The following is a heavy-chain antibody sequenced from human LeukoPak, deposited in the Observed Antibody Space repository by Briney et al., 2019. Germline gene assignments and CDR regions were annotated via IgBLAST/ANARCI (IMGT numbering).Heavy chain of an antibody. J-gene: IGHJ6*02. CDR1: GFTFSSYS. CDR2: ISSSSSYI. V-gene: IGHV3-21*01. Sequence: GGSLRLTCAASGFTFSSYSMNWVRQAPGKGLEWVSSISSSSSYIYYADSVKGRFTISRDNAKNSLYLQMNSLRAEDTAVYYCGIAVAGTFYYYGMDAWGQGTTVTVSS. CDR3: GIAVAGTFYYYGMDA. D-gene: IGHD6-19*01.